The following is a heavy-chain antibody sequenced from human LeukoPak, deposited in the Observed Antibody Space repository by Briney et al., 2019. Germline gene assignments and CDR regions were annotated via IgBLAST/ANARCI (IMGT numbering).Heavy chain of an antibody. CDR1: GFTFSSNI. CDR2: ISGSSATT. Sequence: GGSLRLSCAASGFTFSSNIMSWVRQAPGKGLEWVSGISGSSATTYYAESVKGRFTTSRDNSKNTLYLQMNSLRAEDTAVYYCAKVRGPWGQGTLVTVSS. CDR3: AKVRGP. D-gene: IGHD3-10*01. J-gene: IGHJ5*02. V-gene: IGHV3-23*01.